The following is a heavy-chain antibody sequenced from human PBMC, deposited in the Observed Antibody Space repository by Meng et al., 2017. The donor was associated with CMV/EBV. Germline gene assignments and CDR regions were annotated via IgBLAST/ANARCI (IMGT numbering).Heavy chain of an antibody. CDR1: GFAFSTYA. D-gene: IGHD1-26*01. V-gene: IGHV3-23*03. J-gene: IGHJ6*02. Sequence: GGSLRLSCAASGFAFSTYAMTWVRQAPGKGLEWVSVIYSGGSATYYADSVKGRFTISRDNSKNTLFLQMDSLGAEDTAVYYCAKIGSFTNYYYGMDVWGQGTTVTVSS. CDR3: AKIGSFTNYYYGMDV. CDR2: IYSGGSAT.